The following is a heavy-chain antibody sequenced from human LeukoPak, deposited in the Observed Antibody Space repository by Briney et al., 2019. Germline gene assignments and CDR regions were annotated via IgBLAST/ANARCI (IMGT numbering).Heavy chain of an antibody. D-gene: IGHD3-22*01. CDR2: IYYSGST. CDR3: ARGYDSSGYLRSEVDY. Sequence: SETLSLTCTVSGGSISSGGYYWSWIRQHPGKGLEWIGYIYYSGSTYYNPSLKSRVTISVDTSKNQFSLKLSSVTAADTAVYYCARGYDSSGYLRSEVDYWGQGTLDTVSS. CDR1: GGSISSGGYY. V-gene: IGHV4-31*03. J-gene: IGHJ4*02.